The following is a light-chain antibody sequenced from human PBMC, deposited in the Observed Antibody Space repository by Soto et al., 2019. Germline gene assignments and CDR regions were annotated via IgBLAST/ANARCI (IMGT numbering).Light chain of an antibody. Sequence: EIVLPQSPGTLSLSPGESSTLSCRASQSVSNNYLAWYQQKPGQAPRLLIYGASNRATGIPDRFSSSGSGTDFTLTISRLEPEDFAVYYCQQYGSSGTVGQGTKVDIK. J-gene: IGKJ1*01. V-gene: IGKV3-20*01. CDR2: GAS. CDR3: QQYGSSGT. CDR1: QSVSNNY.